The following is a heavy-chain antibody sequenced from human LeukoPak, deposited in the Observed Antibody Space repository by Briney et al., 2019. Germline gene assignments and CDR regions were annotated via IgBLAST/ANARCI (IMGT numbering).Heavy chain of an antibody. CDR3: AREGHYDILTGYSPVEYYFYYMDV. Sequence: GGSLRLSCEASGFTFSHYGIHWVRQTPGKGLEWVAAISSDGVEKHYADSVKGRFTISRDNSKSILYLQMNSLRAEDTALYYCAREGHYDILTGYSPVEYYFYYMDVWGKGTTVTVSS. CDR1: GFTFSHYG. CDR2: ISSDGVEK. V-gene: IGHV3-30*04. J-gene: IGHJ6*03. D-gene: IGHD3-9*01.